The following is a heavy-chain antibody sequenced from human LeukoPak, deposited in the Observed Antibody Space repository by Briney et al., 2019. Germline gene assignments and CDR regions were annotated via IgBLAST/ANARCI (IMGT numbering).Heavy chain of an antibody. CDR1: GYTFTGYY. V-gene: IGHV1-2*02. CDR2: INPNSGGT. D-gene: IGHD6-19*01. J-gene: IGHJ4*02. CDR3: ARDRVAGTSVLGY. Sequence: ASVKVSCKASGYTFTGYYMHWVGQAPGQGLEWMGWINPNSGGTNYAQKFQGRVTMTRDTSISTAYMELSRLRSDDTAVYYCARDRVAGTSVLGYWGQGTLVTVSS.